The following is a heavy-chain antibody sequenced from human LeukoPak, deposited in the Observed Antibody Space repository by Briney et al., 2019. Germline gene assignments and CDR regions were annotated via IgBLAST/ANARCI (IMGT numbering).Heavy chain of an antibody. CDR1: GGTFSSYA. V-gene: IGHV1-69*13. J-gene: IGHJ6*03. Sequence: GASVKVSCKASGGTFSSYAISWVRQAPGQGLEWMGGIIPIFGTANYAQKFQGRVTITADESTSTAYMELSSLRSEDTAVYYCARGGVTGGYYYYMDVWGKGTTVTVSS. CDR3: ARGGVTGGYYYYMDV. D-gene: IGHD2-21*02. CDR2: IIPIFGTA.